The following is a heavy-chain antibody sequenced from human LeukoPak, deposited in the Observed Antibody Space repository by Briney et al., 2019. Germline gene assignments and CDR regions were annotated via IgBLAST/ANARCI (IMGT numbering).Heavy chain of an antibody. V-gene: IGHV3-33*06. Sequence: GGSLRLSCAASGFTFSSYGMHWVRQAPGRGLEWVTVIWYDGSNKYYADSVKGRFTISRDNSKNTLYLQMNSLRAEDTAVYYCAKDIYYYYHYMDVWGKGTTVTVSS. CDR2: IWYDGSNK. CDR3: AKDIYYYYHYMDV. J-gene: IGHJ6*03. CDR1: GFTFSSYG.